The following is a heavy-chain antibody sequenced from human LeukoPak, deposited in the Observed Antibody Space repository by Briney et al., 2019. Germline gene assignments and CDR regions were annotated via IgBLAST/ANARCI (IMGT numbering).Heavy chain of an antibody. CDR1: GGTFSSYA. J-gene: IGHJ4*02. V-gene: IGHV1-18*01. Sequence: ASVKVSCKASGGTFSSYAISWVRQAPGQGLEWMGWISAYNGNTNYAQKLQGRVTMTTDTSTSTAYMELRSLRSDDTAVYYCARTRSIAAAGGPLIGYWGQGTLVTVSS. CDR3: ARTRSIAAAGGPLIGY. CDR2: ISAYNGNT. D-gene: IGHD6-13*01.